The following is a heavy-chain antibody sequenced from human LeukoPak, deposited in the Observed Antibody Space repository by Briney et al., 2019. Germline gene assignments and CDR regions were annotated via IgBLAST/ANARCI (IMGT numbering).Heavy chain of an antibody. V-gene: IGHV4-30-4*08. Sequence: SQTLSLTCTVSGGSISSGDYYWSWIRQPPGKGLEWIGYIYYSGSTYYNPSLKSRVTISVDTSKNQFSLKLSSVTAADTAVYYCARHPVGATLEIDYWGQGTLVTVSS. D-gene: IGHD1-26*01. CDR2: IYYSGST. CDR3: ARHPVGATLEIDY. CDR1: GGSISSGDYY. J-gene: IGHJ4*02.